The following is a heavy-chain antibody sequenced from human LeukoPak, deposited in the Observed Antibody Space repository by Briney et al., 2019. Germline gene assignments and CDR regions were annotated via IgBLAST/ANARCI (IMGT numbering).Heavy chain of an antibody. V-gene: IGHV3-23*01. CDR1: GFTFSSYS. CDR3: AKDLLGSDTADY. D-gene: IGHD2-21*02. CDR2: ISGSGGST. Sequence: GGSLRLSCAASGFTFSSYSMNWVRQAPGKGLEWVSAISGSGGSTYYADSVKGRFTISRDNSKNTLYLQMNSLRAEDTAVYYCAKDLLGSDTADYWGQGTLVTVSS. J-gene: IGHJ4*02.